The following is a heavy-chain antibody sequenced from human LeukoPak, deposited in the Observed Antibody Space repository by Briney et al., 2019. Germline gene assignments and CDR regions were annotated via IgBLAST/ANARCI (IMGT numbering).Heavy chain of an antibody. CDR2: ITGSGPYI. J-gene: IGHJ6*04. CDR1: GFTFSTFA. D-gene: IGHD3-10*02. Sequence: PGGSLRLSCAASGFTFSTFAMHWVRLSPGKGLEWVSSITGSGPYILYADSVKRRFTISRDNTKNLLYLEMNSLRAEDTAMYYCAELGITMIGGVWGKGTTVTISS. CDR3: AELGITMIGGV. V-gene: IGHV3-21*06.